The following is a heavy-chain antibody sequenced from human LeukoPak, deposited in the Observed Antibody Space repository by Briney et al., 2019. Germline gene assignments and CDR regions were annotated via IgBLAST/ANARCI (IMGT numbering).Heavy chain of an antibody. V-gene: IGHV1-18*01. J-gene: IGHJ4*02. CDR2: ISAYNGNT. CDR3: ARDCSSTSCYVMVDY. CDR1: GYTFTSYG. D-gene: IGHD2-2*01. Sequence: GASVKVSCKASGYTFTSYGVSWVRQAPGQGLEWMGWISAYNGNTNYAQKLQGRVIMTTDTSTSTAYMELRSLRSDDTAVYYCARDCSSTSCYVMVDYWGQGTLVTVSS.